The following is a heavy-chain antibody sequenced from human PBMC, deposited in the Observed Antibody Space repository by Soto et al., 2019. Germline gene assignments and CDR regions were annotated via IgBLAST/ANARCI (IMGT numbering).Heavy chain of an antibody. Sequence: KASETLSLTCTVSGYSISTGSYWGWIRQPPGKGLGWIGSMYFTGSTYYNPSLKSRVTISVDTSKNQLSLKLTSVTAADTAVYYCARDLNYGLYYFDYWGQGTLVTVSS. CDR1: GYSISTGSY. D-gene: IGHD3-10*01. J-gene: IGHJ4*02. CDR2: MYFTGST. V-gene: IGHV4-38-2*02. CDR3: ARDLNYGLYYFDY.